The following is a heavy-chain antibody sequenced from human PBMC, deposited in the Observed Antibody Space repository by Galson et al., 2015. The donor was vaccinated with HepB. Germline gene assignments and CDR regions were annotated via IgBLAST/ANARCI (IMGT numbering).Heavy chain of an antibody. CDR1: GYTFTSYG. D-gene: IGHD6-13*01. Sequence: SCKASGYTFTSYGFSWVRQAPGKGLEWVSFIWYDGSNKYYTDSVKGRFTISRDNFKNTLFLQMNSLRAEDTAIYYCAKDYLIRAAGNFDYWGRGTLVTVSS. CDR2: IWYDGSNK. V-gene: IGHV3-30*02. J-gene: IGHJ4*02. CDR3: AKDYLIRAAGNFDY.